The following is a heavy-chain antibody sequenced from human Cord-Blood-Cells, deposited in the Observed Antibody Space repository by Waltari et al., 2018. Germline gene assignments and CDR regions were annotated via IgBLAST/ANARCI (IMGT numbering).Heavy chain of an antibody. CDR2: ISSSSSYI. CDR1: GFTFSSYS. J-gene: IGHJ3*02. V-gene: IGHV3-21*01. CDR3: ARGGIGGFDI. Sequence: EVQLVESGGGLVKPGGSLRLSCAASGFTFSSYSMNWVRQAPGKGLEWVSSISSSSSYIYYADSVKGRFTISRDNAKNSLYLQMNSPRAEDTAVYYCARGGIGGFDIWGQGTMVTVSS. D-gene: IGHD3-10*01.